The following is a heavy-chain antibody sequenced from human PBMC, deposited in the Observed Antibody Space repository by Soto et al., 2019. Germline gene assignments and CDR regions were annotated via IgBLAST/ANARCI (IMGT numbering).Heavy chain of an antibody. Sequence: ASVKVSCKACGYTFTSYGISWVRQAPGQGLEWMGWISAYNGNTNYAQKLQGRVTMTTDTSTSTAYMELRSLRSDDTAVYYCARVGPITMIVVVNPDFQYWGQGILVTVSS. CDR2: ISAYNGNT. CDR3: ARVGPITMIVVVNPDFQY. J-gene: IGHJ4*02. D-gene: IGHD3-22*01. V-gene: IGHV1-18*01. CDR1: GYTFTSYG.